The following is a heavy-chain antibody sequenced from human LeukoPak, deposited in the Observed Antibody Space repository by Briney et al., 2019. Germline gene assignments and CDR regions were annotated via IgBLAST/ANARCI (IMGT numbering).Heavy chain of an antibody. V-gene: IGHV3-66*04. J-gene: IGHJ5*02. CDR1: GFTVSSNY. Sequence: GGSLRLSCAASGFTVSSNYMTGVRQAPGKGLEWASVIYSGGNTYYADSVKGRFSISRDNSKNTVYLQMNSLRAEDTAVYYCARLVTGTTVINSGWFDPWGQGTLVTVSS. CDR2: IYSGGNT. CDR3: ARLVTGTTVINSGWFDP. D-gene: IGHD4-23*01.